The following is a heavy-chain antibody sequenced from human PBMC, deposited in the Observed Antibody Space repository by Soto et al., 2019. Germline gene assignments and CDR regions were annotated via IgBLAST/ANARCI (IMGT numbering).Heavy chain of an antibody. D-gene: IGHD6-13*01. CDR2: IYYSGST. Sequence: QLQLQESGPGLVKPSETLSLTCTVSGGSISSSSYYWGWIRQPPRKGLEWIGRIYYSGSTYYNPSRKSRVTISVDTSKNQFSLKLSSVTAADTAVYYCAIRPPYSSSFGAFDIWGQGTMVTVSS. J-gene: IGHJ3*02. CDR1: GGSISSSSYY. V-gene: IGHV4-39*01. CDR3: AIRPPYSSSFGAFDI.